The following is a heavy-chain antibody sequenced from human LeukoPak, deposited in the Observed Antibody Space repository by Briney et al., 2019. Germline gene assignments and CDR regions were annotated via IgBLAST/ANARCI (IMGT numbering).Heavy chain of an antibody. CDR1: GFTFSSYS. V-gene: IGHV3-48*02. J-gene: IGHJ4*02. CDR3: ARDGRPFDY. CDR2: ISSISTTI. Sequence: AGGSLRLSCAASGFTFSSYSMSRVRQAPGKGLEWVSFISSISTTIYYADSLRGRFTVSRDNAKNSLYLQMDSLRDEDTAVYFCARDGRPFDYWGQGTLVTVSS.